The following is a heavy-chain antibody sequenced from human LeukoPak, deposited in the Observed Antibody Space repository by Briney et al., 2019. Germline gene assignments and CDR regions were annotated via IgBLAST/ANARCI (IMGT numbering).Heavy chain of an antibody. D-gene: IGHD6-13*01. CDR1: GFTFSSYS. J-gene: IGHJ6*03. V-gene: IGHV3-21*01. CDR3: ARVALISSSWYWNYYYYYYMDV. CDR2: ISSSSSYI. Sequence: PGGSLRLSCAASGFTFSSYSMNWVRQAPGKGLEWVSSISSSSSYIYYADSVRGRFTISRDNAKNSLYLQMNSLRAEDTAVYYCARVALISSSWYWNYYYYYYMDVWGKGTTVTVSS.